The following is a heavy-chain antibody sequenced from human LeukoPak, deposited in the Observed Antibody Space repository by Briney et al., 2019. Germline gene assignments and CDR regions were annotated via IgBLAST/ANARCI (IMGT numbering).Heavy chain of an antibody. Sequence: GGSLRLSCAASGFTFSSYSMNWVRQAPGKGQDWDSSISSSSSYIYYADSVKGRFTISRDNAKNSLYLQMNSLRAEDTAVYYCARRNYYGSGDKFDYWGQGTLVTVSS. J-gene: IGHJ4*02. CDR3: ARRNYYGSGDKFDY. CDR1: GFTFSSYS. D-gene: IGHD3-10*01. V-gene: IGHV3-21*01. CDR2: ISSSSSYI.